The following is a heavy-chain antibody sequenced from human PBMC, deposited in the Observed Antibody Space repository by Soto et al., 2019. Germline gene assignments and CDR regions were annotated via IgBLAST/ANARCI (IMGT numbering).Heavy chain of an antibody. CDR3: ARRPYDSSALRSFDY. D-gene: IGHD3-22*01. CDR2: IYYSGIT. V-gene: IGHV4-31*03. CDR1: GGSITSGAYY. J-gene: IGHJ4*02. Sequence: PSETLSLTCTVSGGSITSGAYYWSWIRQHPGKGLEWIGYIYYSGITYYNPSLKSRVTISVDTSKNQFSLKLSSVTAADTAVYYCARRPYDSSALRSFDYWGQGTLVTVSS.